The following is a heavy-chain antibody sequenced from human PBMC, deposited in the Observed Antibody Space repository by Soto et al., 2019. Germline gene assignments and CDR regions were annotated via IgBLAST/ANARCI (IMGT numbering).Heavy chain of an antibody. CDR3: AITPRSSYGPFDY. CDR1: GFTFNDYY. Sequence: GGSLRLSCVASGFTFNDYYMSWIRQAPGKGLEWLSYISVTSAYTNYAESVKGRFTISRDNAQNSLYLQMNSLRAEDTALYYCAITPRSSYGPFDYWGRGTLVTSPQ. V-gene: IGHV3-11*06. D-gene: IGHD5-18*01. J-gene: IGHJ4*02. CDR2: ISVTSAYT.